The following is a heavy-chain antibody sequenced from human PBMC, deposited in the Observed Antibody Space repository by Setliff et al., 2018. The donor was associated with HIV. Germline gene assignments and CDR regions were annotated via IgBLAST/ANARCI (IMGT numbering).Heavy chain of an antibody. Sequence: GGSLRLSCAASGFTFSTYAMNWVRQAPGRGLEWVAVVSGGGGTAYYADSVKGRFTISRDNSGDTLYLQMNSLRVEDTAVYYCARDRYSGSSTDYWGQGTLVTVSS. CDR2: VSGGGGTA. CDR3: ARDRYSGSSTDY. D-gene: IGHD1-26*01. CDR1: GFTFSTYA. V-gene: IGHV3-23*01. J-gene: IGHJ4*02.